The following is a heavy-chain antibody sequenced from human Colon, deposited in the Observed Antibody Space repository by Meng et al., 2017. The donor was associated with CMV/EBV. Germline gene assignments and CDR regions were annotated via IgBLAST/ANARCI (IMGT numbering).Heavy chain of an antibody. CDR3: VRESQSGSYIYLQH. D-gene: IGHD1-26*01. J-gene: IGHJ1*01. CDR2: ISAYTGDT. CDR1: GYTFTNYG. Sequence: QVQLVQSEAEVKKPGASGKVSCKASGYTFTNYGISWVRQAPGQGLEWMGWISAYTGDTYYAQKFQGRVTMTTDTSTSTAYMELRSLRSDDTAVYYCVRESQSGSYIYLQHWGQGTLVTVSS. V-gene: IGHV1-18*01.